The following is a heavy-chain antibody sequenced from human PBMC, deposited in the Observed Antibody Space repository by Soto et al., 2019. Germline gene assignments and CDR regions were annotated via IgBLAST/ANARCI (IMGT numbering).Heavy chain of an antibody. V-gene: IGHV4-34*01. CDR3: ARGPSYYGSGSSPSTSEYYYYMDV. Sequence: SETLSLTCAVYGGSFSGYYWSWIRQPPGKGLEWIGEINHSGSTNYNPSLKSRVTISVDTSKNQFSLKLSSVTAADTAVYYWARGPSYYGSGSSPSTSEYYYYMDVWGKGTTVTVSS. J-gene: IGHJ6*03. CDR1: GGSFSGYY. CDR2: INHSGST. D-gene: IGHD3-10*01.